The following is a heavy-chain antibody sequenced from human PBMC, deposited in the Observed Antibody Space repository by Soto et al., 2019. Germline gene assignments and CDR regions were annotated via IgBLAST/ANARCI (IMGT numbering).Heavy chain of an antibody. Sequence: QVQLVQSGAEVKKPGSSVKVSCKASGGTFSSYAISWVRQAPGQGLEWMGGIIPIFGTANYAQKFQGRVTITADESKSTAYMELSSLRSEDTAVYYCARVLPGIAAAGTRKNWFDPWGQGTLVTVSS. J-gene: IGHJ5*02. CDR3: ARVLPGIAAAGTRKNWFDP. CDR2: IIPIFGTA. V-gene: IGHV1-69*12. D-gene: IGHD6-13*01. CDR1: GGTFSSYA.